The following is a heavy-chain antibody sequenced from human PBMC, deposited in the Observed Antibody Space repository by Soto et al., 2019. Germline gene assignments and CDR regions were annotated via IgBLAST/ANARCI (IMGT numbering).Heavy chain of an antibody. CDR3: AREETSFSTVTNY. D-gene: IGHD4-17*01. CDR1: VGTFSSYA. CDR2: IIPIFGTA. V-gene: IGHV1-69*01. Sequence: QVQLVQSGAEVKKPGSSVKVSCKASVGTFSSYAISWVRQAPGQVLEWLGGIIPIFGTANYAQKFQGRVTITADESPSTADMELSSLRSEDTAVYYCAREETSFSTVTNYWGQGPLVTVSS. J-gene: IGHJ4*02.